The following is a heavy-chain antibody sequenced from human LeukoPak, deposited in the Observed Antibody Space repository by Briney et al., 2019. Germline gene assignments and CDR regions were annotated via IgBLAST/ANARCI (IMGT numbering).Heavy chain of an antibody. CDR3: AKDLGNAFDI. J-gene: IGHJ3*02. Sequence: GGSLRLSCAASGFTFSNYAMSWVRQAPGKGLEWVSVISGSGGSTYYADSVRGRFTISRDNSKNTLYLQMNSLRAEDTAVYYCAKDLGNAFDIWGQGTMVTVSS. V-gene: IGHV3-23*01. CDR1: GFTFSNYA. CDR2: ISGSGGST.